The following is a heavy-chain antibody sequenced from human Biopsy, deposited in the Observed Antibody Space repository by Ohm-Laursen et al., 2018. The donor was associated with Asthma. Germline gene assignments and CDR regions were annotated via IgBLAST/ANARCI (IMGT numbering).Heavy chain of an antibody. V-gene: IGHV4-39*01. J-gene: IGHJ6*02. CDR3: VRGSSSWHHGPFHYYYGLDV. D-gene: IGHD6-13*01. Sequence: SDTLSLTCSLSSGSGGYMRSGNYYWGWIRQPPGKGLEWIGSIYYSGTTYYNPSLESRVAVSASTSKKQFPRKLTSATAADTAVYYCVRGSSSWHHGPFHYYYGLDVWGQGTTATVSS. CDR1: SGSGGYMRSGNYY. CDR2: IYYSGTT.